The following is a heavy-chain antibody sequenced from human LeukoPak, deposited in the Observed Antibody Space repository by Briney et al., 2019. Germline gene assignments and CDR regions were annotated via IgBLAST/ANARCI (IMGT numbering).Heavy chain of an antibody. CDR2: IRYDGSNK. J-gene: IGHJ4*02. V-gene: IGHV3-30*02. Sequence: GGSLRLSCAASGFTFSTYGMHWVRQAPGKGLEWVAFIRYDGSNKYFADSVEGRFTISRGNSKNTLYLQMNSLRAEDTAVYFCAKGWASDCYSRSCYTQLDYWGQGTLVTVSS. CDR1: GFTFSTYG. CDR3: AKGWASDCYSRSCYTQLDY. D-gene: IGHD2-2*02.